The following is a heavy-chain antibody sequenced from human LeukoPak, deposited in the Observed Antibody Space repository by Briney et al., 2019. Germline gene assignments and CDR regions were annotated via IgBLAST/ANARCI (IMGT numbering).Heavy chain of an antibody. CDR3: ARDAFYCSSTACPKVDY. CDR1: GYSISSGYY. Sequence: PSETLSLTCTVSGYSISSGYYWGWIRQPPGKGLEWIGSIYHSGNTYYNPSLKSRVTISVDTSKNQFSLKLSSVTAADTAVYYCARDAFYCSSTACPKVDYWGQGALVTVS. V-gene: IGHV4-38-2*02. CDR2: IYHSGNT. J-gene: IGHJ4*02. D-gene: IGHD2-2*01.